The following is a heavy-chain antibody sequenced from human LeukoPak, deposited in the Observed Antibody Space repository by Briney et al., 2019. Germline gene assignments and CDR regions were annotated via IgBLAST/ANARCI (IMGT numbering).Heavy chain of an antibody. CDR2: IKQDGSEK. V-gene: IGHV3-7*01. CDR1: GFTFSSYW. J-gene: IGHJ6*03. CDR3: ARVSTPCGSSVVLSGWTYYYYYYYMDV. D-gene: IGHD6-19*01. Sequence: PGGSLRLSCAASGFTFSSYWMSWVRQAPGKGLEWVANIKQDGSEKYYVDSVKGRFTISRDNAKNSLYLQMNSLRAEDTAVYHCARVSTPCGSSVVLSGWTYYYYYYYMDVWGKGTTVTVSS.